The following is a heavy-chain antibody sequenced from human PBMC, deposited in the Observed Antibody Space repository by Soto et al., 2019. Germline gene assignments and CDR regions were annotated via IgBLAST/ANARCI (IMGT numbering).Heavy chain of an antibody. Sequence: PGGSLRLSCAASGFTFSSYGMHWVRQAPGKGLEWVAVISYDGSNKYYADSVKGRFTISRDNSKNTLYLQMNSLRAEDTAVYYCAKGGRWLQSQPFDYWGQGTLVTVSS. CDR1: GFTFSSYG. V-gene: IGHV3-30*18. CDR3: AKGGRWLQSQPFDY. J-gene: IGHJ4*02. CDR2: ISYDGSNK. D-gene: IGHD3-16*01.